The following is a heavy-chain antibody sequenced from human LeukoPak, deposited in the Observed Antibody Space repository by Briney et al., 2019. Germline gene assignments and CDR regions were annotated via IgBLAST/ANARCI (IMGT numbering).Heavy chain of an antibody. CDR2: ISWNSDTT. Sequence: PGGSLRLSCAASGLTFDDFAMHWVRQSPGKGLEWVSGISWNSDTTAYADSVKGRFTISRDNANKSLYLLMNSLRSEDTAFYYCAKAPHYYTSATYWDYFENWGQGSLVTVSP. CDR1: GLTFDDFA. J-gene: IGHJ4*02. V-gene: IGHV3-9*01. D-gene: IGHD3-10*01. CDR3: AKAPHYYTSATYWDYFEN.